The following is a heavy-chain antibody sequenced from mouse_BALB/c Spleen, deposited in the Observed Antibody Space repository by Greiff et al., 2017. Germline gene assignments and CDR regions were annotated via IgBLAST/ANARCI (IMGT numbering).Heavy chain of an antibody. V-gene: IGHV5-17*02. J-gene: IGHJ1*01. CDR2: ISSCSSTI. CDR3: ARDGNYGYLDV. CDR1: GFTFSSLG. Sequence: EVHVMESGGGLVQPGGSRKLSCAASGFTFSSLGMHWVRQAPEKGLEWVAYISSCSSTIYYADTVKGRFTIARDNPKNTLFLQMSSLRSEDTAMYYCARDGNYGYLDVWGEGTTVTVSS. D-gene: IGHD1-1*01.